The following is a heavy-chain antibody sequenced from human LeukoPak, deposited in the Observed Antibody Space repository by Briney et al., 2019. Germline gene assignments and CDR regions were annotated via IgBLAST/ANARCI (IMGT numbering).Heavy chain of an antibody. CDR2: MNPNSGNT. J-gene: IGHJ6*02. Sequence: ASVKVSCKASGYTFTSYDINWVRQATGQGLEWMGWMNPNSGNTGYAQKFQGRVTMTRNTSISTAYMELSSLRSEDTAVYYCARRGSPYCSSTSCYFIFHYYYGMDDWGQGTTVTVSS. V-gene: IGHV1-8*01. CDR1: GYTFTSYD. CDR3: ARRGSPYCSSTSCYFIFHYYYGMDD. D-gene: IGHD2-2*01.